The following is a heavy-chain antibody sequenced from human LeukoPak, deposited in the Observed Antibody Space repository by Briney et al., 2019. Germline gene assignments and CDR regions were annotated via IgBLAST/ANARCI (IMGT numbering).Heavy chain of an antibody. CDR2: INAGNGNT. J-gene: IGHJ6*03. V-gene: IGHV1-3*03. D-gene: IGHD2-8*01. CDR3: ARGLSLYYYYYMDV. Sequence: ASVKVSCKASGYTFTSYAMHWVRQAPGQRLEWMGWINAGNGNTKYSQEFQGRVTITRDTSASTAYMELSSLRSEDMAVYYCARGLSLYYYYYMDVWGKGTTVTVSS. CDR1: GYTFTSYA.